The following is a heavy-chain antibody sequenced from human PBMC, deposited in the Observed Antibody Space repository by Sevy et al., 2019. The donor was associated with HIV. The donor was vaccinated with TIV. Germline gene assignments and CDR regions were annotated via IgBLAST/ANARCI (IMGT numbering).Heavy chain of an antibody. Sequence: ASVKVSCKASGGTFSSYAISWVRQAPGQGLEWMGGIIPIFVTANYAQKFQGRVTITADESTSTAYMELSSLRSEDTAVYYCAREGTSGVYCSGGSCYSEGYYFDYWGQGTLVTVSS. CDR3: AREGTSGVYCSGGSCYSEGYYFDY. V-gene: IGHV1-69*13. D-gene: IGHD2-15*01. CDR1: GGTFSSYA. CDR2: IIPIFVTA. J-gene: IGHJ4*02.